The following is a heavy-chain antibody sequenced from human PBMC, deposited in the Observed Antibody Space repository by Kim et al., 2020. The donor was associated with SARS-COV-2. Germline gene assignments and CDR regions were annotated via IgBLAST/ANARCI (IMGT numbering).Heavy chain of an antibody. CDR1: GFSLTTSGVG. Sequence: SGPTLVNPTQTLTLTCTFSGFSLTTSGVGVGWIRQPPGRALEWLAIIFWDDDKRYNPSLKSRFTITKDTSKNQVDLTMTNMDPVDTATYYCAHRPPTGDLDYGGRGPLVTVSS. CDR3: AHRPPTGDLDY. J-gene: IGHJ4*02. CDR2: IFWDDDK. V-gene: IGHV2-5*02. D-gene: IGHD7-27*01.